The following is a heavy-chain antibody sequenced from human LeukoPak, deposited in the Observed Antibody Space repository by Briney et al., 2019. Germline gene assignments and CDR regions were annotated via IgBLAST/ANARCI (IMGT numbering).Heavy chain of an antibody. V-gene: IGHV3-23*01. CDR3: AKRGVVIRVILVGFHKEAYYFDS. CDR2: ISDSGGRT. Sequence: PGGSLRLSCAVSGITLSNYGMSWVRQAPGKGLEWVAGISDSGGRTNYADSVKGRFTISRDNPKNTLYLQMNSLRAEDAAAYFCAKRGVVIRVILVGFHKEAYYFDSWGQRALVTVSS. D-gene: IGHD3-22*01. J-gene: IGHJ4*02. CDR1: GITLSNYG.